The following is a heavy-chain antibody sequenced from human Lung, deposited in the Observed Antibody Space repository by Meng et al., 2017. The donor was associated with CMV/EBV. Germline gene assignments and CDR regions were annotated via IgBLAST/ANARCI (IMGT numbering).Heavy chain of an antibody. J-gene: IGHJ5*02. CDR1: PVSGGSYY. D-gene: IGHD2-2*01. V-gene: IGHV4-61*01. CDR2: VYYGGGA. CDR3: ARGTGYCSSTSCYPFDP. Sequence: PVSGGSYYWSWIRQLPGKGLEWIAYVYYGGGANYNPSLKSRVTISVETSKNQFSLKLSSVTAADTAVYYCARGTGYCSSTSCYPFDPWGQGTLVTVSS.